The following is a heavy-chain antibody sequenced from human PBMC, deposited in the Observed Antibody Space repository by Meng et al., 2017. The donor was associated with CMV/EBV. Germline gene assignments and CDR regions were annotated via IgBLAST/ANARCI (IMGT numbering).Heavy chain of an antibody. CDR2: MNPNSGNT. V-gene: IGHV1-8*03. CDR3: AHRPTGPPVGDAFDI. J-gene: IGHJ3*02. CDR1: GYTFTSYD. Sequence: ASVKVSCKASGYTFTSYDINWVRQATGQGLEWMGWMNPNSGNTGYAQKFQGRVTITRSTSISTAYMELSSLRSEDTAVYYCAHRPTGPPVGDAFDIWGQGTMVTVSS. D-gene: IGHD4-23*01.